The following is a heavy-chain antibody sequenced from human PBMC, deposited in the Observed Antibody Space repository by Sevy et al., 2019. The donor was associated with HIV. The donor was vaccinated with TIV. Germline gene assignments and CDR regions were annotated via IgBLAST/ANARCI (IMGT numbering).Heavy chain of an antibody. CDR2: IRSKAGGGST. CDR3: TTDHRRDGIGVVPFEY. V-gene: IGHV3-15*01. J-gene: IGHJ4*02. Sequence: GGSLRLSCAASGFTFSNAWMSWVRQSPGKGLEWVGRIRSKAGGGSTDYATMVKGKFTISRDDSGDILYLQLNSLETEDTAVYYCTTDHRRDGIGVVPFEYWGQGTLVTVSS. D-gene: IGHD2-15*01. CDR1: GFTFSNAW.